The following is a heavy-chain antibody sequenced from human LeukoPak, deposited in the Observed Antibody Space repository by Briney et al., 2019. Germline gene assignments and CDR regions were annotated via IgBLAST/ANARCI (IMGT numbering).Heavy chain of an antibody. CDR1: GFTVSSNS. Sequence: GGSLRLSCTVSGFTVSSNSMSWVRQAPGKGLEWVSFIYSDNTHYSDSVKGRFTISRDNAKNSLYLQMSSLRAEDTALYYCARDEYSSSWYYFDYWGQGTLVTVSS. V-gene: IGHV3-53*01. CDR3: ARDEYSSSWYYFDY. CDR2: IYSDNT. D-gene: IGHD6-13*01. J-gene: IGHJ4*02.